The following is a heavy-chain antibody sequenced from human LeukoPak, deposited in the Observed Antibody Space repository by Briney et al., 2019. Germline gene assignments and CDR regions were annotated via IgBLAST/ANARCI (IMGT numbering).Heavy chain of an antibody. CDR1: GFTLSSYA. CDR3: VYDSSGYYYLDY. J-gene: IGHJ4*02. CDR2: ISGSGGST. V-gene: IGHV3-23*01. Sequence: PGGSLRLSCAASGFTLSSYAMSWVRQAPGKGLEWVSAISGSGGSTYYADSVKGRFTISRDNSKNTLYLQMNSLRAEDTAVYYCVYDSSGYYYLDYWGQGTLVTVSS. D-gene: IGHD3-22*01.